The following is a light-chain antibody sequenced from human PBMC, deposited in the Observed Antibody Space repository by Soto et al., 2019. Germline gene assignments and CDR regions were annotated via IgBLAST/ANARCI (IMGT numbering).Light chain of an antibody. Sequence: IQLTQSPSTLSASVGDRVTITCRASQSLGNWLAWYQQKPGKAPRLLIYKASNLESGVPSRFTGSGSGTEFTLTISSLQPDDFASYYCQQYNSYSPITFGQGTRLEIK. CDR3: QQYNSYSPIT. CDR1: QSLGNW. V-gene: IGKV1-5*03. J-gene: IGKJ5*01. CDR2: KAS.